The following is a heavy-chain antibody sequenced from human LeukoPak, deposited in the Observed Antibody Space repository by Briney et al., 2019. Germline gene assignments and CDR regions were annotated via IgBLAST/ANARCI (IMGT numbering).Heavy chain of an antibody. CDR3: ARVRRGYSYGYRFDP. V-gene: IGHV4-59*01. CDR2: IYYSGST. CDR1: GGSISSYY. Sequence: SETLSLTCTVSGGSISSYYWSWIRQPPGKGLEWIGYIYYSGSTNYNPSLKSRVTISVDTSKNQFSLKLSSVTAADTAVYYCARVRRGYSYGYRFDPWGQGTLVTVSS. D-gene: IGHD5-18*01. J-gene: IGHJ5*02.